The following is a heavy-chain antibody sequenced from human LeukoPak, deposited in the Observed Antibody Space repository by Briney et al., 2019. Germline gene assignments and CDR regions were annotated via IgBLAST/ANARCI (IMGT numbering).Heavy chain of an antibody. V-gene: IGHV3-21*01. CDR1: GFNFINYN. J-gene: IGHJ3*02. CDR3: ARDLAWDAFDI. Sequence: GGSLRLSRAASGFNFINYNMNWVRQAPGKGLEWVSSIHSSSGSIYYADSLKGRFTISRDNAKNSLYLQMNSLRAEDTAVYYCARDLAWDAFDIWGQGTMVTVSS. CDR2: IHSSSGSI.